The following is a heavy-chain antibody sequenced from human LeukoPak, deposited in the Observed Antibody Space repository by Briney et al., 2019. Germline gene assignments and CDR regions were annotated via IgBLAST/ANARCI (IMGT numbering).Heavy chain of an antibody. CDR1: EFTFSSYP. D-gene: IGHD3-22*01. J-gene: IGHJ3*02. V-gene: IGHV3-30*04. Sequence: PGRSLRLSCAASEFTFSSYPIHWVRQAPGKGLEWVAITSNDGNIYYADSVKGRFIISRDNSKNTVYLQMNSLRVEDTAVYYCAREKNPTYDYYDSSSHSSAFDIWGQGTMVTVSS. CDR2: TSNDGNI. CDR3: AREKNPTYDYYDSSSHSSAFDI.